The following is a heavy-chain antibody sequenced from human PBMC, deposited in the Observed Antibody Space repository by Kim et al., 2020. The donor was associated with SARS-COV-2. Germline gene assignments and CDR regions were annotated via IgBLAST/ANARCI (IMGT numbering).Heavy chain of an antibody. CDR2: IYYSGST. CDR1: GGSISSGGYY. D-gene: IGHD3-10*01. J-gene: IGHJ4*02. V-gene: IGHV4-31*03. CDR3: ARSGLLWFGELEGLIFDY. Sequence: SETLSLTCTVSGGSISSGGYYWSWIRQHPGKGLEWIGYIYYSGSTYYNPSLKSRVTISVDTSKNQFSLKLSSVTAADTAVYYCARSGLLWFGELEGLIFDYWGQGTLVTVSS.